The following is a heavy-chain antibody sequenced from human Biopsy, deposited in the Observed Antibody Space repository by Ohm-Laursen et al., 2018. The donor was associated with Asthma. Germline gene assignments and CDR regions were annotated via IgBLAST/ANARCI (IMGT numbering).Heavy chain of an antibody. CDR3: ALIACGRKAACGPYDIYEMDV. CDR1: GFRFNDYG. CDR2: VSSSGGAR. V-gene: IGHV3-23*01. D-gene: IGHD2-15*01. Sequence: SLRLSCTASGFRFNDYGMHWVRQAPGKGLEWVASVSSSGGARDYADSVKGRFTISRDNSNTDYLQMKWLGAEDTAIYYCALIACGRKAACGPYDIYEMDVWGQGTTVTVSS. J-gene: IGHJ6*02.